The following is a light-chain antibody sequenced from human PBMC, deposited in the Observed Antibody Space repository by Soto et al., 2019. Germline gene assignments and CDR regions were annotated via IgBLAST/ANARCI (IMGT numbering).Light chain of an antibody. J-gene: IGKJ4*01. CDR3: QQLDSYPIGT. Sequence: DIQLTQSPSTLSASIGDRVVITCRASQTIDRWLAWYQQRPGLAPRLLIYDASTLESGVPSRFRGSGSGTEFTLTISSLQPEDFATYSCQQLDSYPIGTFGGGTKVEIK. V-gene: IGKV1-5*01. CDR1: QTIDRW. CDR2: DAS.